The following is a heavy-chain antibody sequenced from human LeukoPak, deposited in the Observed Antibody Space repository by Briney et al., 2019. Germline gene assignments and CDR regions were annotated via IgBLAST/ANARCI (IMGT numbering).Heavy chain of an antibody. V-gene: IGHV1-2*02. CDR3: AKDCETASCYGDF. D-gene: IGHD2-15*01. CDR2: IHPKSGGT. Sequence: GASVKVSCKASGYTFTNYYMHWVRQAPGQGPEWMGWIHPKSGGTKHAKKFQDRVTMTWDTSISTAYMELSRLTYDDTAVYYCAKDCETASCYGDFWGPGTLVTISS. J-gene: IGHJ4*02. CDR1: GYTFTNYY.